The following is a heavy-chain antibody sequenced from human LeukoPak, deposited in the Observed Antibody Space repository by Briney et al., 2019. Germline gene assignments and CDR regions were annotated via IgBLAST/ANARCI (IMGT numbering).Heavy chain of an antibody. D-gene: IGHD6-6*01. CDR2: INHSGIT. V-gene: IGHV4-34*01. CDR1: GGSFSGYY. Sequence: SETLSLTCAVYGGSFSGYYWSWIRQSPGKGLEWIGEINHSGITNYNPSLKSRVTISVDTSKNQFSLKLNSVTAADTALYYCARRRQYDSSLFWNFDLWGRGTLVTVSS. CDR3: ARRRQYDSSLFWNFDL. J-gene: IGHJ2*01.